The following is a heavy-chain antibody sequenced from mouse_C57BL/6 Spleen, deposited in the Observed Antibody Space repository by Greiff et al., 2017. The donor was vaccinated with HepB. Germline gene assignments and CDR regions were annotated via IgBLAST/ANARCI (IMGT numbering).Heavy chain of an antibody. CDR2: IDPSDSYT. CDR1: GYTFTSYW. Sequence: QVQLQQPGAELVKPGASVKLSCKASGYTFTSYWMQWVKQRPGQGLEWIGEIDPSDSYTNYNQKFKGKATLTVDTSSSTAYMQLSSLTSEDSAVYYCARFHSNYTWFAYWGQGTLVTVSA. V-gene: IGHV1-50*01. D-gene: IGHD2-5*01. J-gene: IGHJ3*01. CDR3: ARFHSNYTWFAY.